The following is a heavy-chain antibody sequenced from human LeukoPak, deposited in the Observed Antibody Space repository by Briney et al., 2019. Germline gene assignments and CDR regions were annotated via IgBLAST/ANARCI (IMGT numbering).Heavy chain of an antibody. CDR2: IKGDESTR. D-gene: IGHD1-26*01. J-gene: IGHJ4*02. CDR1: GFTFSTYW. V-gene: IGHV3-7*01. Sequence: GGSLRLSCAASGFTFSTYWMAWVRQAPGKGLEWVANIKGDESTRHQADSVKGRFTISRDNAQNLVYLQMNSLRGEDTAVYYCARDVAGSLDYRGQGILVTVSS. CDR3: ARDVAGSLDY.